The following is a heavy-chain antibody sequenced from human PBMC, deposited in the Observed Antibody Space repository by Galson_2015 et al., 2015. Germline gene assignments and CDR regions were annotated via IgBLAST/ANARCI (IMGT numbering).Heavy chain of an antibody. V-gene: IGHV3-30*09. Sequence: SLRLSCAASGFTLNSYAMHCVCQAPGKGLEWVAVTSSDGTNKYYADSVKGRFAISRDNSNNTLYLQMSSLKPEDTAIYYCARAARVGASGTHDGFDIWGQGTMVTVSS. CDR2: TSSDGTNK. CDR3: ARAARVGASGTHDGFDI. D-gene: IGHD1-26*01. J-gene: IGHJ3*02. CDR1: GFTLNSYA.